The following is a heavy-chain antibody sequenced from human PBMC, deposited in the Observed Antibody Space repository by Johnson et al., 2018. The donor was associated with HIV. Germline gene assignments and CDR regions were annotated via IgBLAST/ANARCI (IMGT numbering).Heavy chain of an antibody. CDR2: IYSGGTA. CDR1: GFTVSSNY. J-gene: IGHJ3*02. Sequence: VQLVESGGGVVQPGGSLRLSCVASGFTVSSNYMSWVRQAPEKGLEWVSIIYSGGTAYYADSVKGRFTVSRDNATNSLFLQMNSLRPEDTAVYYCARDPGSITLIRGDAFDIWGQGTVVIVSS. V-gene: IGHV3-66*02. D-gene: IGHD3-10*01. CDR3: ARDPGSITLIRGDAFDI.